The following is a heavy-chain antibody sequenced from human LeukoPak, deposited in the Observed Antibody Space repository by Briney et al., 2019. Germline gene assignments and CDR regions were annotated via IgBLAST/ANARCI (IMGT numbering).Heavy chain of an antibody. CDR1: GFTFSSYW. CDR2: ISSSSNYI. CDR3: ARGGGAFDI. V-gene: IGHV3-21*01. D-gene: IGHD5-12*01. Sequence: GGSLRLSCVASGFTFSSYWMHWVRQAPGKGLEWVSSISSSSNYIYYADSVKGRFTISRDNAKNSLYLQMNSLRAEDTAVYFCARGGGAFDIWGQGTMVTVSS. J-gene: IGHJ3*02.